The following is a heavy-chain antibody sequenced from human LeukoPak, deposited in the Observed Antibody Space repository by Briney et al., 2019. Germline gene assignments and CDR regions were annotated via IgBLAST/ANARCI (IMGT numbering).Heavy chain of an antibody. CDR3: ARVGSGSSLDY. D-gene: IGHD1-26*01. Sequence: SETLSLTCTVSGGSISSYYWSWIRQPPGKGLEWIGYIYYSGSTNYNPSPKSRVTISVDTSKNQFSLKLSSVTAADTAVYYCARVGSGSSLDYWGQGTLVTVSS. J-gene: IGHJ4*02. CDR1: GGSISSYY. CDR2: IYYSGST. V-gene: IGHV4-59*01.